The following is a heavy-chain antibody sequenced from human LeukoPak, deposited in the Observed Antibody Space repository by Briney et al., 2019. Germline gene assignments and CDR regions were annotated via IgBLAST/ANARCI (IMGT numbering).Heavy chain of an antibody. V-gene: IGHV1-46*01. Sequence: GASVKVSCKASGYTFTSYYMHWVRQDPGQGLEWMGIINPSGGSTSYAQKFQGRVTMTRDMSTSTVYMELSSLRSEDTAVYYCARVLTVTTEGGAFDIWGQGTMVTVSS. D-gene: IGHD4-17*01. CDR2: INPSGGST. CDR1: GYTFTSYY. CDR3: ARVLTVTTEGGAFDI. J-gene: IGHJ3*02.